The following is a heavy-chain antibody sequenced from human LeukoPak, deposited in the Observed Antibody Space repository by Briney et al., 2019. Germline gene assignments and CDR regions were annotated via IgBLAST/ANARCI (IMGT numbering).Heavy chain of an antibody. D-gene: IGHD4-17*01. J-gene: IGHJ4*02. CDR1: GFTFSSYY. V-gene: IGHV3-74*01. CDR3: ARDRTVTTNPYYFDY. CDR2: LNTDGSIT. Sequence: PGGSLRLSCAASGFTFSSYYMHWVRQAPGKGLIWVSRLNTDGSITRYADSVKGRFTISRDNAKNTLYLQVNSLRAEDTAVYYCARDRTVTTNPYYFDYWGQGSLVTVSS.